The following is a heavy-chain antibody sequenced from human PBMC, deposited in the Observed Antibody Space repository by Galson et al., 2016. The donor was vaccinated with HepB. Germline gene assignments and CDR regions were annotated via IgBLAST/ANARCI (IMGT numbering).Heavy chain of an antibody. J-gene: IGHJ4*02. Sequence: SLRLSCAGSGFSFSTYAVHWVSQTPGKGLKWVAVIWSGAIKKYYADSVEGRFTISRDDSENTVYLQINTLRAEDTAMYYCASSIAVAGIIDYWGQGTLVTVSS. D-gene: IGHD6-19*01. CDR3: ASSIAVAGIIDY. CDR2: IWSGAIKK. V-gene: IGHV3-33*01. CDR1: GFSFSTYA.